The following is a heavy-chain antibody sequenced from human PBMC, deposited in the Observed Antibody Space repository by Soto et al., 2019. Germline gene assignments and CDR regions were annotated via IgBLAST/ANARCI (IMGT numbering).Heavy chain of an antibody. Sequence: ASVKVSCKASGGTFSSYTISWERQAPGQGLEWMGRIIPILGIANYAQKFQGRVTITADKSTSTAYMELSSLRSEDTAVYYCVLFDVPAAATIDYWGQGTLVTVSS. J-gene: IGHJ4*02. CDR1: GGTFSSYT. CDR3: VLFDVPAAATIDY. D-gene: IGHD2-2*01. V-gene: IGHV1-69*02. CDR2: IIPILGIA.